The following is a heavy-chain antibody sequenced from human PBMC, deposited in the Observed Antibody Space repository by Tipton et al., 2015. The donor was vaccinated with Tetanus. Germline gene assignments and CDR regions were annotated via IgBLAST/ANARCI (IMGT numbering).Heavy chain of an antibody. CDR3: EGDDYYETSLRDYYGEEV. J-gene: IGHJ6*02. D-gene: IGHD3-16*01. V-gene: IGHV4-59*01. CDR2: IYYTGAT. CDR1: GASITTYH. Sequence: LSCTVSGASITTYHWSWLRQTPGRGLEWIGHIYYTGATSYNSSLQSRVTLSIDTSKNQFSLKMTSVTAADTAVYFCEGDDYYETSLRDYYGEEVWGQGTTVTVSS.